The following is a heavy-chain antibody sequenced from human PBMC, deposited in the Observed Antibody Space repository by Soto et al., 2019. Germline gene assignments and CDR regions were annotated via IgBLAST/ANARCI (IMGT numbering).Heavy chain of an antibody. V-gene: IGHV3-30*18. CDR2: ISHDGGEK. CDR1: GFTFSTTG. CDR3: AKDLYGAGWYNYFDP. D-gene: IGHD6-19*01. Sequence: QVHLVESGGGVVQPGRSLRLSCAASGFTFSTTGMHWVRQAPGKGLEWVAMISHDGGEKFYTASVKGRFTISRDTSKNPLYLQMESLRPEDTAIYHCAKDLYGAGWYNYFDPWGQGTLVTVSS. J-gene: IGHJ5*02.